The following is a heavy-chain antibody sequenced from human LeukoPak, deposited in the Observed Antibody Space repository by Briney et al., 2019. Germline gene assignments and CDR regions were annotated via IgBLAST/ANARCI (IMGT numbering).Heavy chain of an antibody. J-gene: IGHJ6*03. CDR2: IRSKAYGGTT. V-gene: IGHV3-49*03. Sequence: GGSLRLSCTASGFTFGDYAMSWFRQAPGKGLEWVGFIRSKAYGGTTEYAASVKGRFTISRDDSKSIAYLQMNSLKTEDTAVYYCTRDQEQLVPGPYYYYYMDVWGKGTTVTVSS. CDR1: GFTFGDYA. CDR3: TRDQEQLVPGPYYYYYMDV. D-gene: IGHD6-6*01.